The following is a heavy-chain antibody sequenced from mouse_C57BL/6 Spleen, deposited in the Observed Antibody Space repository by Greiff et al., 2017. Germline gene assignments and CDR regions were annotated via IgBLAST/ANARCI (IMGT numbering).Heavy chain of an antibody. CDR1: GFTFSDYG. V-gene: IGHV5-17*01. CDR3: ARLLYYGSTYYYAMDY. CDR2: ISSGSSTI. Sequence: EVHLVESGGGLVKPGGSLKLSCAASGFTFSDYGMHWVRQAPEKGLEWVAYISSGSSTIYYADTVKGRFTISRDNAKNTLFLQMTSLRSEDTAMYYCARLLYYGSTYYYAMDYWGQGTSVTVSS. D-gene: IGHD1-1*01. J-gene: IGHJ4*01.